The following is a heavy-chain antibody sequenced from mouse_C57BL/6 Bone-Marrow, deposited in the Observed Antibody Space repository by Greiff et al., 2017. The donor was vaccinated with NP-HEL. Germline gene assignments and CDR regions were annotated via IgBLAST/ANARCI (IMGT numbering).Heavy chain of an antibody. CDR3: ARSYCRLYWYFDV. V-gene: IGHV1-18*01. D-gene: IGHD1-1*01. Sequence: VQLKESGPELVKPGASVKIPCKASGYTFTDYNMDWVKQSHGKSLEWIGDINPTNGGTIYNQKFKGKATLTVEKSSSTAYMELRSLTSEDTAVDYCARSYCRLYWYFDVWGTGTTVTVSA. CDR1: GYTFTDYN. CDR2: INPTNGGT. J-gene: IGHJ1*03.